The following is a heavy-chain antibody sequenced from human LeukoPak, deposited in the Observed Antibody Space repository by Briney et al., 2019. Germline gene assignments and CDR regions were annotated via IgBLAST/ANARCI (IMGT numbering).Heavy chain of an antibody. J-gene: IGHJ4*02. CDR2: GYYSGYT. CDR3: ARDDRVERGALPTFEY. CDR1: GGSFNGYY. D-gene: IGHD1-1*01. V-gene: IGHV4-34*01. Sequence: SETLSLTCAVYGGSFNGYYWSWIRQPPGKGLEWIGSGYYSGYTYLNPSLESRVTISVDTSKNQFSLKLSTVTAADTALYFCARDDRVERGALPTFEYWGQGTLVTV.